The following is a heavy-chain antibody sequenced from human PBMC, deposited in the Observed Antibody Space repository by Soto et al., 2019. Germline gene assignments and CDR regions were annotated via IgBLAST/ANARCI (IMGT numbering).Heavy chain of an antibody. V-gene: IGHV1-8*01. D-gene: IGHD6-19*01. CDR2: MNPNSGNT. CDR3: ARGGYSSGWYYYYYMDV. J-gene: IGHJ6*03. Sequence: GLEWMGWMNPNSGNTGYAQKFQGRVTMTRNTSISTAYMELSSLRSEDTAVYYCARGGYSSGWYYYYYMDVWGKRTSVSVSS.